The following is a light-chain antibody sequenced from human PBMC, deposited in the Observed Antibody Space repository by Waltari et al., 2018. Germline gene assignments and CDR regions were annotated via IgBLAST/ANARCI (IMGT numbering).Light chain of an antibody. Sequence: SSELTQDPAVSVSMGQTVRITCQGDSLRRSYASWYKQRPGQAPILVIYDKNNRPSGVPDRFSGSSSHNTGSLTITGAQAEDEASYYCHSRDASGVAGSFGGGTKLTVL. J-gene: IGLJ2*01. CDR1: SLRRSY. CDR2: DKN. CDR3: HSRDASGVAGS. V-gene: IGLV3-19*01.